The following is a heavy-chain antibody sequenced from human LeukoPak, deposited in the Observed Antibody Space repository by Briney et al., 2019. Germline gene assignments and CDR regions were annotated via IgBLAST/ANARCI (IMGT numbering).Heavy chain of an antibody. J-gene: IGHJ4*02. Sequence: SVKVSCKASGGTFSSYAISWVRQAPGQGLEWMGGIIPIFGTANYAQKFQGRVTITADESTSTAYMELSSLRSEDTAVYYCAREVPAAGQKDFDYWGQGTLATVSS. D-gene: IGHD6-13*01. CDR1: GGTFSSYA. CDR3: AREVPAAGQKDFDY. V-gene: IGHV1-69*01. CDR2: IIPIFGTA.